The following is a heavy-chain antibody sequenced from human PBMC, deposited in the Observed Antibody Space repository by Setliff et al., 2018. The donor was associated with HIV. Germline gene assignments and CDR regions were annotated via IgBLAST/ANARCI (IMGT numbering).Heavy chain of an antibody. CDR3: ATTRVVRGRPFDS. Sequence: KTSETLSLTCTVSCGSISSGSYYWNWIRQPAGKGLEWIGHIYTKGSTNYNPSLNSRVAISIDTSKNHFSLNLTAVTAADTPVYYCATTRVVRGRPFDSWGQGPLVTISS. J-gene: IGHJ4*02. V-gene: IGHV4-61*09. CDR2: IYTKGST. D-gene: IGHD3-10*01. CDR1: CGSISSGSYY.